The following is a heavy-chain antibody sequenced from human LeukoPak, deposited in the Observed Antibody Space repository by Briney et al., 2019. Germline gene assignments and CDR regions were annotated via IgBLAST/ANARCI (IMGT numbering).Heavy chain of an antibody. CDR1: GYTFTSYY. CDR2: INPSGGST. Sequence: ASVTVSCEASGYTFTSYYMHWVRQAPGQGLEWMGIINPSGGSTSYAQKFQGRVTMTRDTSTSTVYMELSSLRSEDTAVYYCARDKQQLDYFDYWGQGTLVTVSS. J-gene: IGHJ4*02. D-gene: IGHD6-13*01. CDR3: ARDKQQLDYFDY. V-gene: IGHV1-46*01.